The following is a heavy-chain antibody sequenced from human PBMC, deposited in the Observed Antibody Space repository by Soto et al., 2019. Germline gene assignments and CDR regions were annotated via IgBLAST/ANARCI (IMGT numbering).Heavy chain of an antibody. CDR3: ARAAHIVVVVAATRYFEL. V-gene: IGHV1-69*12. Sequence: QVQLVQSGAEVKKPGSSVKVSCKASGGTFSRYAINWVRQAPGQGLEWMGGITPIFGTANYTQKFQGRVSITADESTSTAYMELSSLRSEDTAVYYCARAAHIVVVVAATRYFELWGRGTPVTVSS. CDR1: GGTFSRYA. D-gene: IGHD2-15*01. J-gene: IGHJ2*01. CDR2: ITPIFGTA.